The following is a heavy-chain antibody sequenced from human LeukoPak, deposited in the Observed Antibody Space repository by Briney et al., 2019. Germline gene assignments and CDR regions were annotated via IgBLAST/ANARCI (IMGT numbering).Heavy chain of an antibody. D-gene: IGHD3-10*01. CDR1: GGTFSSYA. Sequence: ASVKVSCKASGGTFSSYAISWVRQAPGQGLEWMGRIIPIFGTANYAQMFQGRVTITTDESTSTAYMELSSLRSEDTAVYYCARDTMVRGVIIDYWGQGTLVTVSS. CDR2: IIPIFGTA. CDR3: ARDTMVRGVIIDY. V-gene: IGHV1-69*05. J-gene: IGHJ4*02.